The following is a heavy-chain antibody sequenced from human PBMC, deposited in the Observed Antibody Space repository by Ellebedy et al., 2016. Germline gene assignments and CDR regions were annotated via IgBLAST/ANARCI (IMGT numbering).Heavy chain of an antibody. J-gene: IGHJ5*02. CDR3: ASSPQTWSTNFDP. CDR1: GFTFGDHY. CDR2: ISATGGNT. V-gene: IGHV3-23*01. D-gene: IGHD1-1*01. Sequence: ETLSLTCAASGFTFGDHYMNWVRQAPGRGLEWVSGISATGGNTYYADYVEGRFTISRDNSKHTLYLHTNSLRAEDPAIYYCASSPQTWSTNFDPWGRGTLVTVSS.